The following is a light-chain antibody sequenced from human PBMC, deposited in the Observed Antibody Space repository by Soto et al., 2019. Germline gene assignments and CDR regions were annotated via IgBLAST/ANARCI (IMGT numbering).Light chain of an antibody. CDR3: HQYGSSPYT. J-gene: IGKJ2*01. Sequence: EIVLTQSPGTLSLSPRERATLSCRARQSVSNSYLAWYQQKPGQAPRLLIYGVSSRATGIPDRFSGSGSGTDFTLTISRLEPEDFAVYYCHQYGSSPYTFGQGTKLEI. CDR1: QSVSNSY. V-gene: IGKV3-20*01. CDR2: GVS.